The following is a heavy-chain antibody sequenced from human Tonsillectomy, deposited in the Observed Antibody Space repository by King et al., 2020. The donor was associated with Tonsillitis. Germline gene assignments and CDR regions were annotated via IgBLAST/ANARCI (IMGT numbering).Heavy chain of an antibody. J-gene: IGHJ4*02. CDR2: IYYSGST. CDR3: AGRYGDSYDY. Sequence: LQLQESGPGLVKPSETLSLTCTVSGGSISSSNYYRGWIRQPPGKGLEWIGRIYYSGSTYYNPSLKSRVTISVDTSRNQFSLKLSSVTAADTAVYYCAGRYGDSYDYWGQGTLVTVSS. V-gene: IGHV4-39*07. D-gene: IGHD4-17*01. CDR1: GGSISSSNYY.